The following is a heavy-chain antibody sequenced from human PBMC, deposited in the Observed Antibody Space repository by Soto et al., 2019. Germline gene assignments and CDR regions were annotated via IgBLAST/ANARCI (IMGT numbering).Heavy chain of an antibody. D-gene: IGHD3-10*01. CDR2: IIPIFGTA. V-gene: IGHV1-69*13. Sequence: SVKVSCKASGGTFSSYAISWVRQAPGQGLEWMGGIIPIFGTANYAQKFQGRVTITADESTSTAYMELSSLRSEDTAVYYCAKADYYGSGTPTWWFDPWGQGTPVTVSS. CDR3: AKADYYGSGTPTWWFDP. CDR1: GGTFSSYA. J-gene: IGHJ5*02.